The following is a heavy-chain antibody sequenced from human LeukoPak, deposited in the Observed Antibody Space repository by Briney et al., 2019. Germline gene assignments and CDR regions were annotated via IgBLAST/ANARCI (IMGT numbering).Heavy chain of an antibody. CDR2: IIPIFGTA. V-gene: IGHV1-69*13. D-gene: IGHD2-2*02. CDR1: GGTFSSYA. CDR3: ARDRAGYCSSTSCYTDFDY. J-gene: IGHJ4*02. Sequence: PGASVKVSCKASGGTFSSYAISWVRQAPGQGLEWMGGIIPIFGTANYAQKFQGRVTITADESTSTAYMELSSLRSEDTAVYYCARDRAGYCSSTSCYTDFDYWGQGTLVTVSS.